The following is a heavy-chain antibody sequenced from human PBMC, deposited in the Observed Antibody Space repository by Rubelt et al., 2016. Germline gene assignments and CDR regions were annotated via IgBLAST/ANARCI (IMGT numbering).Heavy chain of an antibody. CDR2: IYYSGST. J-gene: IGHJ4*02. CDR1: GGSISSYY. V-gene: IGHV4-59*12. D-gene: IGHD5-24*01. Sequence: QVQLQKSGPGLVKPSETLSLTCTVSGGSISSYYWSWIRQPPGKGLEWIGYIYYSGSTYYNPSLKSRVTISVDTSKNQFSLKLSSVTAADTAVYYCARALFMATMEPWGQGTLVTVSS. CDR3: ARALFMATMEP.